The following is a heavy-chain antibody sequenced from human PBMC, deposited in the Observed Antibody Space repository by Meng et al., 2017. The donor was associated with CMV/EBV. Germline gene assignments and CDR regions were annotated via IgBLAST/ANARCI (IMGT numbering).Heavy chain of an antibody. Sequence: LSLTCAASGFTFSSYSMNWVRQAPGKGLEWVSSISSSSSYIYYADSVKGRFTISRDNAKNSLYLQMNSLRAEDTAVYYCARDRYYYDSSGYFPLGYYYYGMDVWGQGTTVTVSS. CDR2: ISSSSSYI. D-gene: IGHD3-22*01. CDR3: ARDRYYYDSSGYFPLGYYYYGMDV. V-gene: IGHV3-21*01. CDR1: GFTFSSYS. J-gene: IGHJ6*02.